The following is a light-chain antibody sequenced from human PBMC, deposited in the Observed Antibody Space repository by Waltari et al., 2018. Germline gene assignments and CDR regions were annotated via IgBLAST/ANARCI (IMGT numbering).Light chain of an antibody. CDR2: SNN. CDR1: SSNIGSHS. V-gene: IGLV1-44*01. Sequence: QSVVTQPPSASGTPGQRVTISCSGSSSNIGSHSVNWYQQLPGTAPKLLIYSNNQWPSGVPDRCSGSKAGTSASLAISGLQSEDEAEYYCAAWDDSLNGVVFGGGTKLTVL. CDR3: AAWDDSLNGVV. J-gene: IGLJ2*01.